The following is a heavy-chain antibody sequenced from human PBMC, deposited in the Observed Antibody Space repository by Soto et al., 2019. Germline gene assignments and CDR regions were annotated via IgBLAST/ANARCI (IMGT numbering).Heavy chain of an antibody. D-gene: IGHD3-22*01. Sequence: SETLSLTCTVSGGSISSYYWSWIRQPPGKGLEWIGYIYYSGSTNYNPSLKSRVTISVDTSKNQFSLKLSSVTAADTAVYYCARVNDSSGYYYGWFDPWGQGTLVTVSS. J-gene: IGHJ5*02. CDR2: IYYSGST. CDR1: GGSISSYY. V-gene: IGHV4-59*01. CDR3: ARVNDSSGYYYGWFDP.